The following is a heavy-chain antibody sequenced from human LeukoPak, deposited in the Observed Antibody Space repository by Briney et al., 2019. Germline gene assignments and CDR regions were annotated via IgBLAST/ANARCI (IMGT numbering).Heavy chain of an antibody. CDR1: GGTFSSYA. CDR3: ASRERGSYYNVDY. D-gene: IGHD3-10*01. V-gene: IGHV1-69*05. J-gene: IGHJ4*02. CDR2: IIPIFGTA. Sequence: GASVKASCKASGGTFSSYAISWVRQAPGQGLEWMGGIIPIFGTANYAQKFQGRVTITTDESTSTAYMELSSLRSEDTAVYYCASRERGSYYNVDYWGQGTLVTVSS.